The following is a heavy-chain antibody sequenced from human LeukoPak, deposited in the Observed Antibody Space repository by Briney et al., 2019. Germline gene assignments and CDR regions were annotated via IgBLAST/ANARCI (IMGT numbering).Heavy chain of an antibody. CDR2: IYHSGST. CDR1: GYSISSGYY. CDR3: ARLPPRGQQLALDTFDI. J-gene: IGHJ3*02. Sequence: SETLSLTCAVSGYSISSGYYWGWIRQPPGKGLEWIGSIYHSGSTYYNPSLKSRVTISVDTSKNQFSLKLSSVTAADTAVYYCARLPPRGQQLALDTFDIWGQGTMVTVSS. D-gene: IGHD6-13*01. V-gene: IGHV4-38-2*01.